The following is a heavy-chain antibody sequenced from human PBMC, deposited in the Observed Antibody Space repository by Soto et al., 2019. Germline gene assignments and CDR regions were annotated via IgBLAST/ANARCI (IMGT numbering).Heavy chain of an antibody. CDR1: GYTFTSYG. CDR3: ARDLVFRAPAVVFDI. V-gene: IGHV1-18*01. J-gene: IGHJ3*02. CDR2: ISAYNGNT. Sequence: ASVKVSCNASGYTFTSYGISWVRQAPGQGLEWMGWISAYNGNTNYAQKLQGRVTMTTDTSTSTAYMELRSLRSDDTAADYCARDLVFRAPAVVFDIWGQGTMVTVSS. D-gene: IGHD3-10*01.